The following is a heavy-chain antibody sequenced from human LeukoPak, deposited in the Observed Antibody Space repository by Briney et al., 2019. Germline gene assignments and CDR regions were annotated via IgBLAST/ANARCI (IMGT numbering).Heavy chain of an antibody. J-gene: IGHJ3*02. CDR3: ARVYRWLQPNDAFDI. Sequence: GASVKVSCKASGYTFTGYYMHWVRQAPGQGLEWMGWITPNSGGTNYAQKFQGRVTMTSDTSISTAYMELSRLRSNDTAVYYCARVYRWLQPNDAFDIWGQGTMVTVSS. D-gene: IGHD5-24*01. CDR2: ITPNSGGT. CDR1: GYTFTGYY. V-gene: IGHV1-2*02.